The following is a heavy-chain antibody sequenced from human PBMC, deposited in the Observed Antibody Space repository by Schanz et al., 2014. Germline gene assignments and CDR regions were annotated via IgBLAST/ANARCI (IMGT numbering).Heavy chain of an antibody. V-gene: IGHV1-69*04. CDR1: GGTFSSFG. D-gene: IGHD5-12*01. J-gene: IGHJ4*02. Sequence: VQLEQSGAEVKKPGSSVKVSCKASGGTFSSFGINWVRQAPGQGLEWMGRIIPILGIANYAQKFQGRVTITADRSTSTAYMELSSLRFDDTAVYYCARDFSAYVGNYFDYWGQGTLVTVSS. CDR2: IIPILGIA. CDR3: ARDFSAYVGNYFDY.